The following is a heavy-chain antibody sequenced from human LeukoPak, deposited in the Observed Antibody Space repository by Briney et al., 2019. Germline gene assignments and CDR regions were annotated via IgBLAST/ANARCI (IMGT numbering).Heavy chain of an antibody. CDR1: GFTFSRHG. J-gene: IGHJ4*02. V-gene: IGHV3-30*03. CDR2: ISYDGSNK. D-gene: IGHD6-19*01. Sequence: GGSLRLSCAASGFTFSRHGIHWVRQAPGKGLEWVAVISYDGSNKYYADSVKGRFTISRDNSKNTLYLQMNSLRAEDTAVYYCARASYSSGWYFDYWGQGTLVTVSS. CDR3: ARASYSSGWYFDY.